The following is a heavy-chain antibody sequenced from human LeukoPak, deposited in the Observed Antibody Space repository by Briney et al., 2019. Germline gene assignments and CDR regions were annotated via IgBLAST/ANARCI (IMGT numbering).Heavy chain of an antibody. CDR3: ARYYNDSSGSPEGGFDP. J-gene: IGHJ5*02. V-gene: IGHV1-69*05. D-gene: IGHD3-22*01. CDR1: GGTFSSYA. CDR2: IIPIFGTA. Sequence: VASVKVSCKASGGTFSSYAISWVRQAPGQGLEWMGRIIPIFGTANYAQKFQGRVTITTDESTSTAYMELSSLRSEDTAVYYCARYYNDSSGSPEGGFDPWGQGTLVTVSS.